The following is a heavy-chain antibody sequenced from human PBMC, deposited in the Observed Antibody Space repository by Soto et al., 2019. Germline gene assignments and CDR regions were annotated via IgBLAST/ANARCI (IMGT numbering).Heavy chain of an antibody. CDR2: ISSSGSYK. CDR1: GFTFSSYS. J-gene: IGHJ6*03. Sequence: GWSLRLSCAASGFTFSSYSMNWVRQAPGKGLEWVSSISSSGSYKYYADSVKGRFTISRDNTKNSLYLQMNSLRAEDKAVYYCGRVAIVVVPAAIDYYYMDVWGKGTTVTVSS. V-gene: IGHV3-21*01. D-gene: IGHD2-2*01. CDR3: GRVAIVVVPAAIDYYYMDV.